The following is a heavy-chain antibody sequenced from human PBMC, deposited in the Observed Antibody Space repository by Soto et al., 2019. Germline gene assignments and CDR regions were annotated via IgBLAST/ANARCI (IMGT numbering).Heavy chain of an antibody. CDR3: AKYRYLDHDSRGYLFDN. CDR2: ISRYGDFT. D-gene: IGHD3-22*01. J-gene: IGHJ4*02. V-gene: IGHV3-23*01. Sequence: VQLLESGGDLIQPGGSLRLSCAASGFTFNIYAMTWVRQAPGKGLEWVSAISRYGDFTYYADSVEGRFTISRDNSKNTLDSQMNSLRAEETAVYYCAKYRYLDHDSRGYLFDNWGQGTLVTVSS. CDR1: GFTFNIYA.